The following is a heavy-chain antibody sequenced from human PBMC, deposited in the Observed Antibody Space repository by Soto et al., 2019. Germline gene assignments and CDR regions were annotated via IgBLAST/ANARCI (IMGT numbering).Heavy chain of an antibody. J-gene: IGHJ4*02. CDR2: VRSKSNNYAT. Sequence: DVQVVQSGGGLVQPGGSLKLSCAASGFAFNDSAMHWVRQASGKGLEWVARVRSKSNNYATAYPASVKGRFIVSRDDSMGTTSLQMNSLKPEDTAIYYCTNNFVWGQGVLGTVS. D-gene: IGHD2-15*01. V-gene: IGHV3-73*01. CDR1: GFAFNDSA. CDR3: TNNFV.